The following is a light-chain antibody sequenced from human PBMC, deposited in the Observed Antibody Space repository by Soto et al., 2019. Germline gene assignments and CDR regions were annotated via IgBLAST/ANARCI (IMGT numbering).Light chain of an antibody. CDR3: QTWGTGIVI. Sequence: QSVLTQSPSASASLGASVKLTCTLSSGHSSDAIAWHQQQPEKGPRFLMNLNSDGSHTKGDGIPDRFSGSSSGAERYLTIPSLQSEDEADYYCQTWGTGIVIFGGGTKLTVL. CDR1: SGHSSDA. V-gene: IGLV4-69*01. J-gene: IGLJ2*01. CDR2: LNSDGSH.